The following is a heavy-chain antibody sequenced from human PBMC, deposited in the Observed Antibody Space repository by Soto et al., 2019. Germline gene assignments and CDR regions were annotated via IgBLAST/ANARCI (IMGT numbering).Heavy chain of an antibody. CDR3: AGQHTYYYDSSGYPARYYYYGMDV. D-gene: IGHD3-22*01. J-gene: IGHJ6*02. CDR2: IYYSGST. V-gene: IGHV4-39*01. CDR1: GGSISSSIYY. Sequence: SETLPLTWTVSGGSISSSIYYWVWIRQPPGKVLDWIGSIYYSGSTYYNPSLKSRVTISVDTSKNQFSLKLSSVTAADTAVYYCAGQHTYYYDSSGYPARYYYYGMDVWGQGTTVTVSS.